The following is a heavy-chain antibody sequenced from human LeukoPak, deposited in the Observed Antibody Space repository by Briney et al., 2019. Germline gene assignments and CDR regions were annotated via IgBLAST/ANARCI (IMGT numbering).Heavy chain of an antibody. Sequence: GGSLRLSCAASGFTFSGYWMTWVRQASGKGLEWVGRIRSKANSYATAYAASVKGRFTISRDDSKNTAYLQMNSLKTEDTAVYYCTRPYLDYYGMDVWGQGTTVTVSS. CDR2: IRSKANSYAT. J-gene: IGHJ6*02. CDR3: TRPYLDYYGMDV. CDR1: GFTFSGYW. V-gene: IGHV3-73*01. D-gene: IGHD2-21*01.